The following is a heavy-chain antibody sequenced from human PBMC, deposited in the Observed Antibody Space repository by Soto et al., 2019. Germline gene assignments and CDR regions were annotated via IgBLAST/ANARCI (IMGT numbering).Heavy chain of an antibody. Sequence: EVQLVESGGGLVKPGRSLRLSCAASGFTFEDYAMHWVRQAPGKGPEWVSGISWNSGTIGYADSVKGRFTISRDNAKNSLYLKMNSLRVEDTALYYCAKADRYDFWSGVWFDRWGQGTLVTVSS. V-gene: IGHV3-9*01. CDR3: AKADRYDFWSGVWFDR. CDR1: GFTFEDYA. D-gene: IGHD3-3*01. CDR2: ISWNSGTI. J-gene: IGHJ5*02.